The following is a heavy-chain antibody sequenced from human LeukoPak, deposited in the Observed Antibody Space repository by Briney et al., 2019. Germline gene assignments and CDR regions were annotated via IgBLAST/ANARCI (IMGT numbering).Heavy chain of an antibody. D-gene: IGHD3-9*01. J-gene: IGHJ5*02. Sequence: SETLSLTCTVSGGSISSGSYYWSWIRQPAGKGLEWIGRIYTSGSTNYNPSLKSRVTISVDTSKNQFSLKLSSVTAADTAVYYCARSPVNDYDILTGYLNWFDPWGQGTLVTVSS. V-gene: IGHV4-61*02. CDR3: ARSPVNDYDILTGYLNWFDP. CDR1: GGSISSGSYY. CDR2: IYTSGST.